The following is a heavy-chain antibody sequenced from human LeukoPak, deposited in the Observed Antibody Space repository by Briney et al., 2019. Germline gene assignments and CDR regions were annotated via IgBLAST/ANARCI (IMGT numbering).Heavy chain of an antibody. J-gene: IGHJ4*01. V-gene: IGHV3-21*04. CDR2: ISSSSSYI. CDR3: TKLARAPRDFDY. Sequence: GVSLRLSCAASGFTFSSYNMNWVRQAPAKGLEWVSSISSSSSYIYYADSVKGRFTISRDNAKNSLYLQMNSLRAEDTAVYYCTKLARAPRDFDYWGQGTLVTVSS. D-gene: IGHD2-8*01. CDR1: GFTFSSYN.